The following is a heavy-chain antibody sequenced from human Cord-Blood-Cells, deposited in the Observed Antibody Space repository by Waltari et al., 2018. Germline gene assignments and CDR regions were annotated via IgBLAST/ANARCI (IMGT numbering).Heavy chain of an antibody. Sequence: DVQRVDSGGGLVHPGGSLRLPCVASGFPFSSYRMHWVRPAPGKGVGWVSRIKSVGSSTSNADSVKGRFTIARDNVKNTLYLQRNSLRAEDTAVYYCASVDYGDYWGQGTLVTVSS. CDR1: GFPFSSYR. J-gene: IGHJ4*02. CDR2: IKSVGSST. CDR3: ASVDYGDY. V-gene: IGHV3-74*01.